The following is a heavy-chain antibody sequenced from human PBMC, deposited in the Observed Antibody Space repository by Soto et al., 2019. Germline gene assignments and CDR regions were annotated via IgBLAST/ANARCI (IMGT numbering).Heavy chain of an antibody. CDR2: ISSSSSYI. V-gene: IGHV3-21*04. Sequence: PGGSLRLSCAASGFTFSSYSMNWVRQAPGKGLEWVSSISSSSSYIGYADSVKGRFTISRDNAKNSVHLQMNSLRAEDTAFYYCAKDIKWNLPAGYLDNWGQGTLVTVSS. J-gene: IGHJ4*02. CDR1: GFTFSSYS. D-gene: IGHD5-12*01. CDR3: AKDIKWNLPAGYLDN.